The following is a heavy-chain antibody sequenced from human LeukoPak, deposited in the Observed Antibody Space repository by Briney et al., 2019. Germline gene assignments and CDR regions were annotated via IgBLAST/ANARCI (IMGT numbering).Heavy chain of an antibody. CDR2: IYINAGTT. V-gene: IGHV3-66*01. J-gene: IGHJ4*02. D-gene: IGHD5-24*01. CDR3: ARDGSNFYFDY. Sequence: GGSLRLSCAASGFIVSSNHMNWVRQTPGKGLEWVSIIYINAGTTHYADSVKGRFIISRDNSENTVYLQMNNLRAGDSAVYYCARDGSNFYFDYWGQGALVTVSS. CDR1: GFIVSSNH.